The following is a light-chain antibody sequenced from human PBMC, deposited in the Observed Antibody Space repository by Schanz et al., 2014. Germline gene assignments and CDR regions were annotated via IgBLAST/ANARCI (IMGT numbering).Light chain of an antibody. CDR1: QSVSSY. CDR2: GAS. V-gene: IGKV3-15*01. CDR3: QQYHTSRT. Sequence: EIVLTQSPATLSLSPGERATLSCRASQSVSSYLAWYQQKPGQAPRLLIYGASNRATGIATRFSGSGFGTEFTLTISGLQSEDVAMYYCQQYHTSRTFGQGTKVEIK. J-gene: IGKJ1*01.